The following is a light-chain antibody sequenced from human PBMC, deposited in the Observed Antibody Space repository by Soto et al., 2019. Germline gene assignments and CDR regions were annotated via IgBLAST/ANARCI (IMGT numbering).Light chain of an antibody. Sequence: ETVMTQSPATLSVSPGERATLSCRASQSVNSNLAWYQQKLGQAPRVLIFGASTRATGIPARLSGSGSGTDFTLTISSLEPEDFAVYYCQQRSNWPQITFGQGTRLEIK. CDR1: QSVNSN. CDR2: GAS. CDR3: QQRSNWPQIT. J-gene: IGKJ5*01. V-gene: IGKV3-15*01.